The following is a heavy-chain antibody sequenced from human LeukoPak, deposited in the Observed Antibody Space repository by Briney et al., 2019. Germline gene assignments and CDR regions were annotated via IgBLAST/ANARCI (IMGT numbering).Heavy chain of an antibody. CDR2: INHSGST. V-gene: IGHV4-34*01. D-gene: IGHD3-3*01. J-gene: IGHJ6*03. CDR3: ARGMPFTYYDFWSGSLDGGYYMDV. CDR1: GGSFSGYY. Sequence: SETLSLTCAVYGGSFSGYYWSWIRQPPGKGLEWIGEINHSGSTNYNPSLKSRVTISVDTSKNQFSLKLSSVTAADTAVYYCARGMPFTYYDFWSGSLDGGYYMDVWGKGTTVTVSS.